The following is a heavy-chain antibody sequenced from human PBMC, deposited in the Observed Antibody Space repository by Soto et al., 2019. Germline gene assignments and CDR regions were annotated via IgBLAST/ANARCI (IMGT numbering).Heavy chain of an antibody. Sequence: SETLSLTCTVSGDSISSYYWTWIRQPPGKGLGWIGYVYYSGSTNYNPSLKSRVTISVDTSKNQFSLKLSSVTAADTAVYYCARGRYYGSGSYYISLQYDYWGQGTLVTVSS. CDR3: ARGRYYGSGSYYISLQYDY. V-gene: IGHV4-59*08. J-gene: IGHJ4*02. D-gene: IGHD3-10*01. CDR2: VYYSGST. CDR1: GDSISSYY.